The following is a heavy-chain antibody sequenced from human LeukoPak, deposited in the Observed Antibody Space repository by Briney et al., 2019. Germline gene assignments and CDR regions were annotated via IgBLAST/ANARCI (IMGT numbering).Heavy chain of an antibody. CDR2: IYYSGST. CDR3: ARGTGSGSYYQYYYYYYMDV. D-gene: IGHD3-10*01. Sequence: SETLSLTCTVSGGSISSYYWSWIRQPPGKGLELMGYIYYSGSTNYNPSLNSRVTISVDTSKNQFSLKLSSVTAADTAVYYCARGTGSGSYYQYYYYYYMDVWGKGTTVTISS. CDR1: GGSISSYY. V-gene: IGHV4-59*01. J-gene: IGHJ6*03.